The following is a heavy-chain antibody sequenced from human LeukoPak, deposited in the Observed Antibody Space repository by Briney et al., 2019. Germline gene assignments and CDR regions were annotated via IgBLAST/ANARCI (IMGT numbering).Heavy chain of an antibody. CDR1: GFTFSSYG. D-gene: IGHD2-2*01. CDR3: ARWSQHYYYYGMDV. CDR2: IWYDGSNK. Sequence: GTSLRLSCAASGFTFSSYGMHWVRQAPGKGLEWVAVIWYDGSNKYYADSVKGRFTISRDNSKNTVDLQMNSLRAEDTAVYYCARWSQHYYYYGMDVWGQGTTVTVSS. V-gene: IGHV3-33*01. J-gene: IGHJ6*02.